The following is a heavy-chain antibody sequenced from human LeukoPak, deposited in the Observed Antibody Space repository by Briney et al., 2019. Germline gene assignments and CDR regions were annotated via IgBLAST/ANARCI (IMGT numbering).Heavy chain of an antibody. V-gene: IGHV3-9*01. CDR1: GFTFDDYA. CDR3: AKDAVDTAMVMFDY. Sequence: GGSLRLSCAASGFTFDDYAMHWVRQAPGKGLEWVSGISWNSGSIGYADSVKGRFTISRDNAKNSLYLQMNSLRAEDTALYYCAKDAVDTAMVMFDYWGQGTLVTVSS. D-gene: IGHD5-18*01. CDR2: ISWNSGSI. J-gene: IGHJ4*02.